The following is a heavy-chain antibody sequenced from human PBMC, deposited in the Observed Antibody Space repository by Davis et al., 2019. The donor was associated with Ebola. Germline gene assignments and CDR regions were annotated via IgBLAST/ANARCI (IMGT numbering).Heavy chain of an antibody. CDR1: GYTFTGYF. Sequence: ASVKVSCKASGYTFTGYFMHWVRQAPGQGLEWMGRINPSSGDTNYAQKFQGRVTITADESTSTAYMELSSLRSEDTAVYYCAVPFGVEYYYYGMDVWGQGTTVTVSS. J-gene: IGHJ6*02. CDR3: AVPFGVEYYYYGMDV. CDR2: INPSSGDT. V-gene: IGHV1-2*06. D-gene: IGHD3-3*01.